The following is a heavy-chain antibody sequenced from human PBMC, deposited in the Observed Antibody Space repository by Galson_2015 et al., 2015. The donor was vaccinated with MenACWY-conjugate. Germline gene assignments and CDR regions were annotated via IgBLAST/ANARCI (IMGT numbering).Heavy chain of an antibody. J-gene: IGHJ4*02. CDR1: GLTFSSYA. CDR3: AKGRNYDSSGYYFDF. V-gene: IGHV3-23*01. D-gene: IGHD3-22*01. CDR2: ISASGGST. Sequence: SLRLSCAASGLTFSSYAMSWVRQAPGKGLEWVSAISASGGSTYYADSVKGRFTISRDNSKNTLYLQMNSLSAEDTAVYYCAKGRNYDSSGYYFDFWGQGTLVTVSS.